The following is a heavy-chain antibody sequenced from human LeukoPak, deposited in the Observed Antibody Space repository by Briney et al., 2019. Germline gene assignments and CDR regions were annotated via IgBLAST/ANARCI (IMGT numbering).Heavy chain of an antibody. CDR3: ARDYGSGSYYNGFCYFDY. D-gene: IGHD3-10*01. V-gene: IGHV3-7*01. CDR1: GFTFSGYW. CDR2: IKQDGSEK. Sequence: GGSLRLSCAASGFTFSGYWMNWVRQAPGKGLEWVANIKQDGSEKYYVDSVKGRFTISRDNAKNSLYLQMNSLRAEDTAVYYCARDYGSGSYYNGFCYFDYWGQGTLVTVSS. J-gene: IGHJ4*02.